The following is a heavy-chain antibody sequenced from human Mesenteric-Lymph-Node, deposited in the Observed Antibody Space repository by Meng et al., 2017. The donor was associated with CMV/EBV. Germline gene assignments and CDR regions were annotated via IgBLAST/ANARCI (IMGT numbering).Heavy chain of an antibody. V-gene: IGHV3-74*01. J-gene: IGHJ6*02. CDR1: GFTFSSYW. Sequence: GESLKISCAASGFTFSSYWMHWVRPAPGKGLVWVSRINSDGSSTSYADSVKGRFNNSRDNAKNTLYLQMNSLRAEDTAVYYCARGRVTGSAYYGMDVWGQGTTVTVSS. CDR3: ARGRVTGSAYYGMDV. D-gene: IGHD1-20*01. CDR2: INSDGSST.